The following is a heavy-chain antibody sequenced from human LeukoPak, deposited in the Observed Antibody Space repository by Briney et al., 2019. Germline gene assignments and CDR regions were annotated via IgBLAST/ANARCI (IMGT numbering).Heavy chain of an antibody. CDR2: IYASGGT. CDR1: GGSLRSFY. V-gene: IGHV4-4*09. J-gene: IGHJ4*02. CDR3: ARSSNLIYFDY. D-gene: IGHD3/OR15-3a*01. Sequence: SETLSLTCTVSGGSLRSFYWNWIRQSPGKALEWIGYIYASGGTSYNPSLKSRVTISVDTSKNQFSLNLSSVTAADTAVYYCARSSNLIYFDYWGQGALVTVSS.